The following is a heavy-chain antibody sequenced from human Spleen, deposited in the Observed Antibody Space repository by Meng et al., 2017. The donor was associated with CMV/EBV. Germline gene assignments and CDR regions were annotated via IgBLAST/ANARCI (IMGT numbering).Heavy chain of an antibody. D-gene: IGHD6-19*01. J-gene: IGHJ4*02. V-gene: IGHV3-74*01. Sequence: GESLKISCAASGFTFSINWMHWVRQAPGKGLVWVSRINRDGSSTTYADSVKGRFTVSRDNAKNTMYLQMNSLRAEDTAVYYCATGYSTGWYMGGIDYWGRGTLVTVSS. CDR1: GFTFSINW. CDR3: ATGYSTGWYMGGIDY. CDR2: INRDGSST.